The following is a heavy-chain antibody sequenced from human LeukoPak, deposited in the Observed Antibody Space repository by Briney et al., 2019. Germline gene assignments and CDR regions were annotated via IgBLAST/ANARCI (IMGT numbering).Heavy chain of an antibody. CDR2: INPSGGST. J-gene: IGHJ6*02. D-gene: IGHD2-2*01. CDR1: GYTFTSYY. CDR3: ARAPEYQLLLDGMDV. Sequence: ASVTVSCTASGYTFTSYYMHWARQAPGQGLEWMGIINPSGGSTSYAQKFQGRVTMTRDTSTSTVYMELSSLRSEDTAVYYCARAPEYQLLLDGMDVWGQGTTVTVSS. V-gene: IGHV1-46*01.